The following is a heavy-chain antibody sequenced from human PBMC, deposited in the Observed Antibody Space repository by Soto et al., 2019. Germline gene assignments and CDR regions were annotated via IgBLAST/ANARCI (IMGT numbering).Heavy chain of an antibody. J-gene: IGHJ4*02. D-gene: IGHD6-13*01. V-gene: IGHV4-31*03. CDR2: IYYSGST. Sequence: QVQLQESGPGLVKPSQTLSLTCTVSGGSISSGGYYWSWIRQHPGKGLEWIGYIYYSGSTYYNPSLKRXXTXSXXTSKNQFSLKLSSVTAADTAVYYCARGIAAAGTDYWGQGTLVTVSS. CDR1: GGSISSGGYY. CDR3: ARGIAAAGTDY.